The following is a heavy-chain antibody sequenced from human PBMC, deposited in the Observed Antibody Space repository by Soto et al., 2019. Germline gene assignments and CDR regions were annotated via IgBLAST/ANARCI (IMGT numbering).Heavy chain of an antibody. V-gene: IGHV3-74*01. Sequence: GGSLRLSCAASGFTFRSYWMHWVRQAPGKGLVWVSRINSDGSSTSYADSVKGRFTISRDNSKNTLYLQMNSLRAEDTAVYYCAKGIQLWFPPDVWGQGTTVTVSS. CDR3: AKGIQLWFPPDV. CDR1: GFTFRSYW. D-gene: IGHD5-18*01. CDR2: INSDGSST. J-gene: IGHJ6*02.